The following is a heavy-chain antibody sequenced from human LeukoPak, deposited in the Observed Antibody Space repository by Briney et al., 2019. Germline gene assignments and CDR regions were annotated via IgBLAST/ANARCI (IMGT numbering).Heavy chain of an antibody. CDR3: AKRRTLYSSSSGWFDP. V-gene: IGHV3-23*01. CDR2: ISGSGGST. CDR1: GFAFSNAW. J-gene: IGHJ5*02. D-gene: IGHD6-6*01. Sequence: GGSLRLSCAASGFAFSNAWMSWVRQAPGKGLEWVSAISGSGGSTYYADSVKGRFTISRDNSKNTLYLQMNSLRAEDTAVYYCAKRRTLYSSSSGWFDPWGQGTLVTVSS.